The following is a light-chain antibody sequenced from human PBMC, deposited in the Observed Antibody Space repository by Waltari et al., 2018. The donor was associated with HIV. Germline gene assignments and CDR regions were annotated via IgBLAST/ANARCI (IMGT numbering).Light chain of an antibody. J-gene: IGLJ1*01. Sequence: QSALTQPASVSGSPGQSITISCTGASSDLGGSHFVSWYQQHPGKAPKLRIYDVSNRPSGVSNRFSGSKSGNTASLTISGLQAEDEADYYCSSYTSSSTLFVFGTGTKVTVL. CDR3: SSYTSSSTLFV. CDR1: SSDLGGSHF. V-gene: IGLV2-14*01. CDR2: DVS.